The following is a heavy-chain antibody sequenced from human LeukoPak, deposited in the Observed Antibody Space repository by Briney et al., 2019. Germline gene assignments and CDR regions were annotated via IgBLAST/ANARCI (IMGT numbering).Heavy chain of an antibody. CDR2: VNTKSGNT. CDR3: ARAPRTPGHSSSWTHFDY. Sequence: ASVKVSCKASGYTFTRYDINWVRQATGQGLEWLGWVNTKSGNTGSAQNFQGRVTITRDTSISTAYMELSSLRSEDTAVYYCARAPRTPGHSSSWTHFDYWGQGTLVTVSS. V-gene: IGHV1-8*03. CDR1: GYTFTRYD. J-gene: IGHJ4*02. D-gene: IGHD6-13*01.